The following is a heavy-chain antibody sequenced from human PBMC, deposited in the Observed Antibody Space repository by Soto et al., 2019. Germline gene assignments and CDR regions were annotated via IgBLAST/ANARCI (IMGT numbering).Heavy chain of an antibody. CDR2: ISAYNGNT. CDR3: ARGGGSVSYYNHYDCVDP. V-gene: IGHV1-18*01. CDR1: GYTFTNSG. D-gene: IGHD3-10*01. J-gene: IGHJ5*02. Sequence: QLQLVQCVAEVKKPGASVKVSCKASGYTFTNSGISWVRQAPGQGRVWRGGISAYNGNTKNAQKIQGRVTMTTDTSTSTAYMELRSLRSDDTAVYYCARGGGSVSYYNHYDCVDPWGQGTLVSVSS.